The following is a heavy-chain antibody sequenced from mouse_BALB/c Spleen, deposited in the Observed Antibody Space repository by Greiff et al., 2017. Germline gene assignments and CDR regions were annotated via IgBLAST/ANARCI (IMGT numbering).Heavy chain of an antibody. CDR3: ARGGPIYDGYYDFYAMDY. D-gene: IGHD2-3*01. CDR1: GFNIKDTY. CDR2: IDPANGNT. Sequence: EVHLVESGAELVKPGASVKLSCTASGFNIKDTYMHWVKQRPEQGLEWIGRIDPANGNTKYDPKFQGKATITADTSSNTAYLQLSSLTSEDTAVYYCARGGPIYDGYYDFYAMDYWGQGTSVTVSS. J-gene: IGHJ4*01. V-gene: IGHV14-3*02.